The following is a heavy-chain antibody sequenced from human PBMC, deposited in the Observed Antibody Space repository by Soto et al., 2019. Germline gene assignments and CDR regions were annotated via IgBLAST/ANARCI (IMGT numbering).Heavy chain of an antibody. CDR1: GYTFTSYA. J-gene: IGHJ3*02. V-gene: IGHV1-3*01. Sequence: ASVKVSCKAFGYTFTSYAMHWVRQAPGQRLEWMGWINAGNGNTKYSQKFQGRVTITRDTSASTAYMELSSLRSEDTAVYYCARAYYDFWSGSRGAFDIWGQGTMVTVSS. D-gene: IGHD3-3*01. CDR2: INAGNGNT. CDR3: ARAYYDFWSGSRGAFDI.